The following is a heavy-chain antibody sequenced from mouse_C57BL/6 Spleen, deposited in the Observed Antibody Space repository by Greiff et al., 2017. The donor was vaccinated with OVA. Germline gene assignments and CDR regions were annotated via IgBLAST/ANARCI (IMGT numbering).Heavy chain of an antibody. CDR1: GFTFSDYY. D-gene: IGHD2-5*01. CDR3: ARPAYYSNYVVAY. J-gene: IGHJ3*01. CDR2: INYDGSST. Sequence: EVQWVESEGGLVQPGSSMKLSCTASGFTFSDYYMAWVRQVPEKGLEWVANINYDGSSTYYLDSLKSRFIISRDNAKNILYLQMSSLKSEDTATYYCARPAYYSNYVVAYWGQGTLVTVSA. V-gene: IGHV5-16*01.